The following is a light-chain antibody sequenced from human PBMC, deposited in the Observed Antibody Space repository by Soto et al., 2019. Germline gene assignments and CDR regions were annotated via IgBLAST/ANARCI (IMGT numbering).Light chain of an antibody. CDR1: SSDVGVYNY. CDR2: EVS. CDR3: NSYTGSSTYV. V-gene: IGLV2-14*01. J-gene: IGLJ1*01. Sequence: QSALTQPASVSGSPGQSITISCTGTSSDVGVYNYVSWYQQHPGKAPKLMIYEVSNRPSGVSNRFSGSKSGNTASLTISGLQAEDEADYYCNSYTGSSTYVFGTGTKVTV.